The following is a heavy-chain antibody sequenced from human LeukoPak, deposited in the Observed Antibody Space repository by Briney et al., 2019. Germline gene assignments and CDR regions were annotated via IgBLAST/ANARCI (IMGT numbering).Heavy chain of an antibody. CDR1: GFTFSSYE. CDR2: ISSSGSTV. D-gene: IGHD3-22*01. CDR3: AREKYYENSGYDY. J-gene: IGHJ4*02. Sequence: HPGRSLRLSCAASGFTFSSYEMNWVRQAPGQGLEWVAYISSSGSTVYYADSVKGRFTISRDNAKNSLFLQMNSLRAEDTADCYCAREKYYENSGYDYWGQGTLVTVSS. V-gene: IGHV3-48*03.